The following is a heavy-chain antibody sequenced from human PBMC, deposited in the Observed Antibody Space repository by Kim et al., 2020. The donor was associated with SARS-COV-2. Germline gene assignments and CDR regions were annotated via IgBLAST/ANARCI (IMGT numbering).Heavy chain of an antibody. J-gene: IGHJ4*02. Sequence: GGSLRLSCAASGFTFDDYAMHWVRQAPGKGLEWVSGISWNSGSIGYADSVKGRFTISRDNAKNSLYLQMNSLRAEDTALYYCAKDKKGYSSGWYPYYFDYWGQGTLVTVSS. CDR1: GFTFDDYA. CDR2: ISWNSGSI. V-gene: IGHV3-9*01. CDR3: AKDKKGYSSGWYPYYFDY. D-gene: IGHD6-19*01.